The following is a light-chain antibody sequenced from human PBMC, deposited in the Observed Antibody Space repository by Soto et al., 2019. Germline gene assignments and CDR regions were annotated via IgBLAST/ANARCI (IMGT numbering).Light chain of an antibody. CDR3: TSYAGSNKVV. Sequence: QSALTQPASVSGSLGQSITISCTGTGSDIAGYNYISWYQQLPGKAPKLVIFEVNKRPSGVPDRFSGSKSGNTASLTVSGLQAEDEAAYYCTSYAGSNKVVFGGGTKLTVL. CDR2: EVN. V-gene: IGLV2-8*01. CDR1: GSDIAGYNY. J-gene: IGLJ2*01.